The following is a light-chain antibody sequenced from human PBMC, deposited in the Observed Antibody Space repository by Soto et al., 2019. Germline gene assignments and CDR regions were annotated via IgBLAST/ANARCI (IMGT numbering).Light chain of an antibody. CDR1: QSISTY. V-gene: IGKV1-39*01. Sequence: DIQMTQSPSSLSASIGDRVTITCRASQSISTYLNWYHQKPGKAPDLLIYAASSLKSGVPSRFSGSGSGTYFTLTISSLQPEDFATYFCQQSSSPPWTFGQGTKVDIK. CDR3: QQSSSPPWT. J-gene: IGKJ1*01. CDR2: AAS.